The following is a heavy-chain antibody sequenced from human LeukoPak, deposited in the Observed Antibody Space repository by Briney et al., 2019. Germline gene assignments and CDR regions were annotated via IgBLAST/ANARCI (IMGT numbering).Heavy chain of an antibody. V-gene: IGHV3-30*02. CDR2: IRYDGINK. CDR1: GFTFGSYG. J-gene: IGHJ4*02. Sequence: PGGSLRLSCATSGFTFGSYGLYWVRQAPGKGLEWLAYIRYDGINKYYADSVQGRFTISRDNSKNKVYLQMNSLRAEDTAVYYCAKDSLTGTGPYYFDYWGQGTLVTVSS. CDR3: AKDSLTGTGPYYFDY. D-gene: IGHD3-9*01.